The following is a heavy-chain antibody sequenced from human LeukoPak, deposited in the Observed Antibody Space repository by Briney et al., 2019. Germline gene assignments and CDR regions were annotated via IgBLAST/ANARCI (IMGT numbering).Heavy chain of an antibody. D-gene: IGHD6-19*01. V-gene: IGHV4-39*07. Sequence: KSSETLSLTCTVSGGSISSSAYHWGWIRQPPGKGLEWIGSIYYSGSTNYNPSLKSRVTISVDTSKNQFSLKLSSVTAADTAVYYCARKGVSFSGWYFLDYWGQGTLVTVSS. CDR3: ARKGVSFSGWYFLDY. J-gene: IGHJ4*02. CDR1: GGSISSSAYH. CDR2: IYYSGST.